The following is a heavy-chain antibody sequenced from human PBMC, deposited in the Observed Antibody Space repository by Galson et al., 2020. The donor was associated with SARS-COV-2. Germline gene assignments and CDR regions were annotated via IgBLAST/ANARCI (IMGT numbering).Heavy chain of an antibody. J-gene: IGHJ3*02. CDR1: GFTFSTYA. CDR3: ARTRVAYGEDSVFDI. CDR2: ISYDGGNK. D-gene: IGHD4-17*01. V-gene: IGHV3-30-3*01. Sequence: GGSLRLSCAASGFTFSTYAMHWVRQAPGKGLEWVAVISYDGGNKYYADSVKGRFTISRDNSKNTLYLQMNSLRPEDTAVFYCARTRVAYGEDSVFDIWGQGTMVTVS.